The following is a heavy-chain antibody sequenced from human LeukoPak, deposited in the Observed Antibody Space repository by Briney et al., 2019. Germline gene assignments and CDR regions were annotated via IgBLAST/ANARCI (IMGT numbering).Heavy chain of an antibody. CDR1: GYTLTGYY. CDR3: ARDPELTYYYDSSGYYPFDY. V-gene: IGHV1-2*02. Sequence: VSLKVSCKASGYTLTGYYMHWVRQAPGQGREWMGWITSNRGGTKYAQKFLGRVTTTRDTSISTAYMELSRLRSDDTAVYYCARDPELTYYYDSSGYYPFDYWGQGTLVTASA. J-gene: IGHJ4*02. CDR2: ITSNRGGT. D-gene: IGHD3-22*01.